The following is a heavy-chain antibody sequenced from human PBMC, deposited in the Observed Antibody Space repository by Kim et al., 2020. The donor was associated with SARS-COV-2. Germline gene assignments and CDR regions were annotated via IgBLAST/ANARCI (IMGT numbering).Heavy chain of an antibody. CDR1: GFTFNNFA. J-gene: IGHJ5*02. V-gene: IGHV3-23*01. CDR3: AEDRPNAYINSPGGDWFDP. CDR2: LGTSGAGST. D-gene: IGHD6-6*01. Sequence: GGSLRLSCAASGFTFNNFAMTWVRQAPGKGLQWVSTLGTSGAGSTYYPDSVKGRFTISRDNSKNTLSLQMNGLGAEDTAIYYCAEDRPNAYINSPGGDWFDPWVEGTQVPVSS.